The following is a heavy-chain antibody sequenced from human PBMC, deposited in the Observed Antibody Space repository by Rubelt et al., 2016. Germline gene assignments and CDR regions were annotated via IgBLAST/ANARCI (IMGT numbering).Heavy chain of an antibody. CDR1: GFTFSSYS. V-gene: IGHV3-48*04. CDR2: IISSSSTI. D-gene: IGHD3-22*01. Sequence: EVQLVESGGGLVQPGGSLRLSCAASGFTFSSYSMNWVRQAPGKGLEWVSYIISSSSTIYYADSVTGRFTISRDNAKNSLYLKRNRRGAEDTAGYYCARGAGYYDSSGYRFDYWGQGTLVTVSS. CDR3: ARGAGYYDSSGYRFDY. J-gene: IGHJ4*02.